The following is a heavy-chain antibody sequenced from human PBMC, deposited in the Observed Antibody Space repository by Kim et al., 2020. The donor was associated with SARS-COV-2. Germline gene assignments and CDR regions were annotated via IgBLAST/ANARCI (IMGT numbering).Heavy chain of an antibody. CDR3: ARDPDYYDSSGPFDY. Sequence: DSVEGRFTISRDSSRNSLYLQMNSRRAEDAAVYYCARDPDYYDSSGPFDYWGQGTLVTVSS. D-gene: IGHD3-22*01. V-gene: IGHV3-30*01. J-gene: IGHJ4*02.